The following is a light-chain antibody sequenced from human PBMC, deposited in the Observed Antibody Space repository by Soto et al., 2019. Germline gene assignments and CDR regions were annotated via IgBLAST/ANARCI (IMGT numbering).Light chain of an antibody. CDR2: GAS. CDR3: QQSYSTPRT. Sequence: DIQMTQSPSSLSASVGDRFTITCQASQGITNYLNWYQQKPGKAPKLLIYGASNLETGVPSRFSGSGSGTDFTLTISSLQPEDFATYYCQQSYSTPRTFGQGTKVDIK. J-gene: IGKJ1*01. V-gene: IGKV1-39*01. CDR1: QGITNY.